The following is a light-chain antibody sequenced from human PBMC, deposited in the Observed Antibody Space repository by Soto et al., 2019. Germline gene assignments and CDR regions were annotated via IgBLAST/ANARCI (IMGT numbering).Light chain of an antibody. CDR1: QTTNNY. V-gene: IGKV1-39*01. CDR3: QQRYSMPYA. J-gene: IGKJ2*01. CDR2: AAS. Sequence: DIQMTQSPSSLSASVGDRATITCRARQTTNNYLNWYQLKPGKAPKLLIYAASTVQTAVPSRLTCSPSGTDFTLTIISLQPEDYATYFCQQRYSMPYAFGPG.